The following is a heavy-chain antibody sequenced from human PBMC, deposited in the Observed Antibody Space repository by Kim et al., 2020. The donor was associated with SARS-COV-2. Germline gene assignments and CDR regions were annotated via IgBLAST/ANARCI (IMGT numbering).Heavy chain of an antibody. CDR2: IWSDGTTK. CDR1: GFAFYYFA. D-gene: IGHD2-15*01. J-gene: IGHJ4*02. V-gene: IGHV3-33*08. CDR3: ARRGQTEYCSAGRCPFDY. Sequence: GGSLRLSCAASGFAFYYFAMNWVRQAPGKGLEWVANIWSDGTTKFYAESVKGRFTISRDNSKNTVSLQMDSLRADDTAVYYCARRGQTEYCSAGRCPFDYWGQGSLVTVSS.